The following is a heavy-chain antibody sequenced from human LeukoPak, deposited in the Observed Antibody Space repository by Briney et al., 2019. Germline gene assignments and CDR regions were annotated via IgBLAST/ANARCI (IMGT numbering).Heavy chain of an antibody. CDR3: ARARGDYDSSRSDFDY. V-gene: IGHV4-59*01. J-gene: IGHJ4*02. CDR1: GGSISSYY. CDR2: IYYSGST. D-gene: IGHD3-22*01. Sequence: PSETLSLTCTVSGGSISSYYWSWIRQPPGKGLEWIGYIYYSGSTNYNPSLKSRVTISVDTSKNQFSLKLSSVTAADTAVYYCARARGDYDSSRSDFDYWGQGTLVTVSS.